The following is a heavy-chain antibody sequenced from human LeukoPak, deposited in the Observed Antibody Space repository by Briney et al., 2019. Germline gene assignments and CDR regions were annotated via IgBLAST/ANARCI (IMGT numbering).Heavy chain of an antibody. J-gene: IGHJ4*02. V-gene: IGHV1-2*06. CDR2: INPNSGGT. Sequence: GASVKVSCKASGYTFTSYYMHWVRPAPGQGLEWMGRINPNSGGTNYAQKFQGRVTMTRDTSISTAYMELSRLRSDDTAVYYCARSSDYGDYTDYWGQGTLVTVSS. D-gene: IGHD4-17*01. CDR1: GYTFTSYY. CDR3: ARSSDYGDYTDY.